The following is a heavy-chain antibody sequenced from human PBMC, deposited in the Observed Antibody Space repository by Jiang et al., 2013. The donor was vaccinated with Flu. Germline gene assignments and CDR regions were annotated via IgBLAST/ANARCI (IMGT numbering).Heavy chain of an antibody. D-gene: IGHD6-19*01. J-gene: IGHJ4*02. CDR2: IKSQREGGTT. V-gene: IGHV3-15*01. CDR3: VRESSSGPY. Sequence: LESGGGLVNPGGSLRLSCAASGFSFSSAWMSWVRQAPGKGLEWVGRIKSQREGGTTDYTAPVKGRFTISRDDSKNTVYVQMNSLKTEDTAVYYCVRESSSGPYWGQGTLVIVSS. CDR1: GFSFSSAW.